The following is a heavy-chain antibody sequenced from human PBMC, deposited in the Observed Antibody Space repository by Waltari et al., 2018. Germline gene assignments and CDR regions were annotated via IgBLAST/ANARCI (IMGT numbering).Heavy chain of an antibody. CDR1: GGTFSSYA. CDR3: ARRGDIAAAGYFDY. D-gene: IGHD6-13*01. Sequence: QVQLVQSGAEVKSPGSSVKVSCKAAGGTFSSYAISWLRQAPVQGLEWMGGIIPILGIANYAQKFQGRVTITADKSTSTAYMELSSLRSEDTAVYYCARRGDIAAAGYFDYWGQGTLVTVSS. J-gene: IGHJ4*02. CDR2: IIPILGIA. V-gene: IGHV1-69*10.